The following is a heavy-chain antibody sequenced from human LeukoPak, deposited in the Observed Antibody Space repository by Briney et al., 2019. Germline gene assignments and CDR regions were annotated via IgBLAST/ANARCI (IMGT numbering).Heavy chain of an antibody. CDR3: ARSRVVDRCGYFDF. CDR2: IGGSDDT. J-gene: IGHJ4*02. CDR1: GFSLSDYP. V-gene: IGHV3-23*01. D-gene: IGHD2-15*01. Sequence: GGSLRLSCVASGFSLSDYPMTWVRQSPGRGLEWVSTIGGSDDTYYADSVKGRFTISRDTSKNTLYLQIHSLGAEDTAVYYSARSRVVDRCGYFDFWGQGTLVTASS.